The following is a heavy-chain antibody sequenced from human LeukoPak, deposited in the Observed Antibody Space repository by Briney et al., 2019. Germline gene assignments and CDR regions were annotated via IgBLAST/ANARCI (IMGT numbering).Heavy chain of an antibody. CDR3: ARVSFGSSWEEH. J-gene: IGHJ4*02. D-gene: IGHD6-13*01. CDR1: GGSISSYY. V-gene: IGHV4-59*01. Sequence: PSETLSLTCTVSGGSISSYYWSWIRQPPGKGLEWIGYIYYSGSTNYNPSLKRRVTISVDTSKNQFSLKLSSVTAADTAVYYCARVSFGSSWEEHWGQGTLVTVSS. CDR2: IYYSGST.